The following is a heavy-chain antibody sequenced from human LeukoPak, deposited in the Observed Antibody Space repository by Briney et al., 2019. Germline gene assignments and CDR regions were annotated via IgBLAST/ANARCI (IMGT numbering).Heavy chain of an antibody. J-gene: IGHJ4*02. CDR2: IKQDGSEK. V-gene: IGHV3-7*01. D-gene: IGHD3-10*01. CDR3: ARCHGSGSYMNY. CDR1: GFTFSSYW. Sequence: GSLRLSCAASGFTFSSYWMSWVRQAPGKGLEWVANIKQDGSEKYYVDSVKGRFTISRDNAKNSLYLQMNSLRAEDMAVYYCARCHGSGSYMNYWGQGTLVTVSS.